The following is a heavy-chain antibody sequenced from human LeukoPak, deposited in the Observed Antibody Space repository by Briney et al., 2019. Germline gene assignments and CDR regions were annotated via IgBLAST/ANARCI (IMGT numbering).Heavy chain of an antibody. D-gene: IGHD6-13*01. J-gene: IGHJ4*02. CDR1: GYTFTSYW. Sequence: ASVKVCCKASGYTFTSYWIQWVRQAPGQGLEWMGLINTDGGRTAYAHRFQGRVTMTRDTSTSTVYMDFSSLRSEDTALYYCARAPRNSSTMLDYWGQGTLVTVSS. CDR2: INTDGGRT. V-gene: IGHV1-46*01. CDR3: ARAPRNSSTMLDY.